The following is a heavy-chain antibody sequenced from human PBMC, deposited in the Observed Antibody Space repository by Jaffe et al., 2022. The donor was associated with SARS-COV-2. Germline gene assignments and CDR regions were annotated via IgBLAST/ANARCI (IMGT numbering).Heavy chain of an antibody. J-gene: IGHJ4*02. V-gene: IGHV1-8*01. Sequence: QVQLVQSGAEVKKPGASVKVSCKASGYTFTSYDINWVRQATGQGLEWMGWMNPNSGNTGYAQKFQGRVTMTRNTSISTAYMELSSLRSEDTAVYYCARGGRGHYDFWSGYYYLGDTIDYWGQGTLVTVSS. D-gene: IGHD3-3*01. CDR2: MNPNSGNT. CDR1: GYTFTSYD. CDR3: ARGGRGHYDFWSGYYYLGDTIDY.